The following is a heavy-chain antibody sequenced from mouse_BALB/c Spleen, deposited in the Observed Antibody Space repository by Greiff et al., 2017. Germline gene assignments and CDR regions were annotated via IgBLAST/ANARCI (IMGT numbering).Heavy chain of an antibody. Sequence: VQLKESGGGLVKPGGSLKLSCAASGFAFSSYDMSWVRQTPEKRLEWVAYISSGGGSTYYPDTVKGRFTISTDNAKNTLYLQMSMLKSEDTAMYYCAGHDCGSSYDFDVWGEGTTVTVSS. J-gene: IGHJ1*01. CDR2: ISSGGGST. D-gene: IGHD1-1*01. CDR1: GFAFSSYD. CDR3: AGHDCGSSYDFDV. V-gene: IGHV5-12-1*01.